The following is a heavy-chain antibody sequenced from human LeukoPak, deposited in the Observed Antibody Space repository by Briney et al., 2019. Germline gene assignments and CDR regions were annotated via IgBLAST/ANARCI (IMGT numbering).Heavy chain of an antibody. Sequence: GGSLRLSCAASGFTFSSYGMHWVRQAPGKGLEWVAVISYDGSNKYYADSVKGRFTISRDNSKNTLYLQMNSLRAEDTAVYYCAKAPDYFYYYYMDVWGKGTTVTVSS. CDR3: AKAPDYFYYYYMDV. CDR2: ISYDGSNK. V-gene: IGHV3-30*18. D-gene: IGHD4/OR15-4a*01. J-gene: IGHJ6*03. CDR1: GFTFSSYG.